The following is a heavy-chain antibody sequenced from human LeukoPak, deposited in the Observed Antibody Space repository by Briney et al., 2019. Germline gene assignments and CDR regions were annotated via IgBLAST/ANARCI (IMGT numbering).Heavy chain of an antibody. CDR2: IYYSGST. CDR3: ASRSPFRYCSGDSCHTFDY. D-gene: IGHD2-15*01. Sequence: SETLSLTCTVSGGSISSSSYYWGWIRQPPGKGLEWIGSIYYSGSTYYNPSLKSRVTISVDTSKNQFSLKLSSVTAADTAVYYCASRSPFRYCSGDSCHTFDYWGQGTLVTVSS. V-gene: IGHV4-39*01. J-gene: IGHJ4*02. CDR1: GGSISSSSYY.